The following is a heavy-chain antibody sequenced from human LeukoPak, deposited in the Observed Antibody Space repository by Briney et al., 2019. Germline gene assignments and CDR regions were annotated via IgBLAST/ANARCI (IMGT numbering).Heavy chain of an antibody. CDR1: GYTFTGYY. CDR3: ARDPVDIVATRSWFDP. J-gene: IGHJ5*02. V-gene: IGHV1-2*02. Sequence: ASVTVSCKASGYTFTGYYMHWVRQAPGQGLEWKGWINPNSGGTNYAQKFQGRVTMTRDTSISTAYMELSRLRSDDTAVYYCARDPVDIVATRSWFDPWGQGTLVTVSS. CDR2: INPNSGGT. D-gene: IGHD5-12*01.